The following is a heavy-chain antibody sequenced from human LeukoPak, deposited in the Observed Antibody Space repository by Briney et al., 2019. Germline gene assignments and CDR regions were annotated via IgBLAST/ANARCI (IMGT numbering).Heavy chain of an antibody. D-gene: IGHD2-2*01. CDR3: ASTGVVPAAPYYFDY. V-gene: IGHV1-2*02. CDR1: GYTFTGYY. CDR2: INPNSGGT. Sequence: ASVKVSCKASGYTFTGYYMHWMRQAPGQGLEWMGWINPNSGGTNYAQKFQGRVTMTRDTSISTAYMELSRLRSDDTAVYYCASTGVVPAAPYYFDYWGQGTLVTVSS. J-gene: IGHJ4*02.